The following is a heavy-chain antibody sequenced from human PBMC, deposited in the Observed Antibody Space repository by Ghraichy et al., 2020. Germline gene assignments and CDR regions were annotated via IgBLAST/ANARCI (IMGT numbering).Heavy chain of an antibody. V-gene: IGHV1-69*13. J-gene: IGHJ4*02. CDR1: GGTFSSYT. CDR3: ARDLKDGVLLWFGELLD. D-gene: IGHD3-10*01. CDR2: IIPIFGTT. Sequence: SVKVSCKASGGTFSSYTISWVRQAPGQGLEWMGAIIPIFGTTDYAQEFQDRVTITADESTNTVYMELRSLRSENTAVYYCARDLKDGVLLWFGELLDWGQGTLVTVSS.